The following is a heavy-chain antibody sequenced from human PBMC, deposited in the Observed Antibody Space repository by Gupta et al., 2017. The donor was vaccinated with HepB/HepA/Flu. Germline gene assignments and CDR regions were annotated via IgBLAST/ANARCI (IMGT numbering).Heavy chain of an antibody. D-gene: IGHD6-6*01. CDR1: GYTFTGYY. Sequence: QVQLVQSGAEVKKPGASVKVSCKASGYTFTGYYMHWVRQAPGQGLEWMGWINPMTRDTSISTAYMELSRLRSDDTAVYYCARGLAALDYYYMDVWGKGTTVTVSS. J-gene: IGHJ6*03. CDR3: ARGLAALDYYYMDV. CDR2: INP. V-gene: IGHV1-2*02.